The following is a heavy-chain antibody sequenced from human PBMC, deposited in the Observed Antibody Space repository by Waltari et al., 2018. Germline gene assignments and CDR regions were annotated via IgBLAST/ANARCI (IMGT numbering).Heavy chain of an antibody. J-gene: IGHJ4*02. D-gene: IGHD3-16*02. Sequence: QVQLVESGGGVVQPGRSLRLSCAASGFTCSSYVMHWVRQAPGKGLGWMAVISYDGSNKYFPDSVKGRFTISRDNSKNALYLQMNSLKPEDTAVYYCAGPGYRDYWGQGTLVTVSS. V-gene: IGHV3-30*03. CDR1: GFTCSSYV. CDR3: AGPGYRDY. CDR2: ISYDGSNK.